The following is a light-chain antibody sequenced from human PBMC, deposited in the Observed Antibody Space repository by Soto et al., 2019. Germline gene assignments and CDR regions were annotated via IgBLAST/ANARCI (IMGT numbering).Light chain of an antibody. CDR3: SSYAGSNNYV. CDR2: EVS. CDR1: SSGVGGYNY. J-gene: IGLJ1*01. Sequence: QSVVTQPPSASGSPGQSVTVSCTGTSSGVGGYNYVSWYQQHPGKAPKLMIYEVSKRPSGVPDRFSGSKSGNTASLTVSGLQTEDEADYYCSSYAGSNNYVFGTGTKLTVL. V-gene: IGLV2-8*01.